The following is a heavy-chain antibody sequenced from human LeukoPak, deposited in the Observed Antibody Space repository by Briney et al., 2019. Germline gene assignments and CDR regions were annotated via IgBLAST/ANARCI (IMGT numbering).Heavy chain of an antibody. J-gene: IGHJ4*02. CDR3: ARDERAAAGGNEYYFDF. CDR2: ISAYNGNT. CDR1: GYTFTSYG. D-gene: IGHD6-13*01. Sequence: ASVKVSCKASGYTFTSYGISWVRQAPGQGLEWMGWISAYNGNTNYAQKLQGRLTMTTDTSTSTAYMELRDLRSDDTAVYYCARDERAAAGGNEYYFDFWGQGTPVTVSS. V-gene: IGHV1-18*01.